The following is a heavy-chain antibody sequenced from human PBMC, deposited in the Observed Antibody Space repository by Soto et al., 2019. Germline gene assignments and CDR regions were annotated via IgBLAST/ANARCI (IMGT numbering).Heavy chain of an antibody. J-gene: IGHJ4*02. CDR1: GFTVSSNY. CDR2: IYSGGST. D-gene: IGHD5-12*01. V-gene: IGHV3-66*01. CDR3: AREPYSGYDSHFDY. Sequence: GGSLRLSCAASGFTVSSNYMSWVRQAPGKGLEWVSVIYSGGSTYYADSVKGRFTISRDNSKNTLYLQMNSLRAEDTAVYYCAREPYSGYDSHFDYWGQGTLVTVSA.